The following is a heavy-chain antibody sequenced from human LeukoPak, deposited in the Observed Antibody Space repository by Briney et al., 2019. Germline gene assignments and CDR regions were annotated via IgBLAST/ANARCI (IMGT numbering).Heavy chain of an antibody. CDR3: ARSLYYDSSGYYSGWFDP. Sequence: SETLSLTCTVSGGSISSSSYYWGWIRQPPGKGLEWIGRIYTTGSTNYNPSLKSRITMSVDTSKNQFSLKLSSVTAADTAVYYCARSLYYDSSGYYSGWFDPWGQGTLVTVSS. J-gene: IGHJ5*02. CDR2: IYTTGST. CDR1: GGSISSSSYY. D-gene: IGHD3-22*01. V-gene: IGHV4-39*01.